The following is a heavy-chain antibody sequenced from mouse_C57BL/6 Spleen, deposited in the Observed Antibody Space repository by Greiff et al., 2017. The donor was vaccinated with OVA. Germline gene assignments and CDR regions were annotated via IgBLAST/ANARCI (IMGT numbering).Heavy chain of an antibody. CDR3: TTYDYDAWFAY. D-gene: IGHD2-4*01. CDR1: GFNIKDYY. CDR2: IDPEDGDT. Sequence: EVQLQQSGAELVRPGASVKLSCTASGFNIKDYYMHWVKQRPEQGLEWIGRIDPEDGDTEYAPKFQGKATMTADTSSNTAYLQLSSLTSEDTAVYYCTTYDYDAWFAYWGQGTLVTVSA. J-gene: IGHJ3*01. V-gene: IGHV14-1*01.